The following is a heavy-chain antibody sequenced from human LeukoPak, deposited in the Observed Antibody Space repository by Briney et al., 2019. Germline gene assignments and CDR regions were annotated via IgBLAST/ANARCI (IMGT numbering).Heavy chain of an antibody. V-gene: IGHV3-9*01. CDR2: ISWNSAGI. D-gene: IGHD2-15*01. CDR3: ARASWAATPFADYYGMDV. J-gene: IGHJ6*02. CDR1: GFTFDDYA. Sequence: GGSLRLSCAASGFTFDDYAMHWVRQAPGKGLEWVSGISWNSAGIHYADSVKGRFTISRDNAKNSLYLQMNSLRAEDTAVYYCARASWAATPFADYYGMDVWGQGTTVTVSS.